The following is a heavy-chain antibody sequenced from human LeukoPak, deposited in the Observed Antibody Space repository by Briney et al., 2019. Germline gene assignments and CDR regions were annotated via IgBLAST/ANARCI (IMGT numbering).Heavy chain of an antibody. CDR3: ATSADSSGND. J-gene: IGHJ4*02. CDR1: GFTFSSYA. Sequence: GGSLRLSCAASGFTFSSYAMGWVRQAPGKGLEWVANIKGDGSYKYYVDSVKGRFTISRDNAKSSVYLQMNTLRAEDTAVYYCATSADSSGNDWGQGTLVTVSS. V-gene: IGHV3-7*03. D-gene: IGHD3-22*01. CDR2: IKGDGSYK.